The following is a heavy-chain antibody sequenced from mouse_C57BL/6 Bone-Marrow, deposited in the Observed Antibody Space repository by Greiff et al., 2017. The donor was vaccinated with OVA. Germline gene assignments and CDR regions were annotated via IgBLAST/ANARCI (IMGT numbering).Heavy chain of an antibody. CDR2: ISYRGST. V-gene: IGHV3-1*01. D-gene: IGHD2-3*01. J-gene: IGHJ2*01. Sequence: EVKLVESGPGLVKPSQSLSLTCTVTGYSITSGYAWHWIRHFPGNKLEWMGYISYRGSTNYNPSLKSRISITHDTSKNHFFLKLNSVTTEDTATYYCARGDGYYDYWGQGTTLTVSS. CDR1: GYSITSGYA. CDR3: ARGDGYYDY.